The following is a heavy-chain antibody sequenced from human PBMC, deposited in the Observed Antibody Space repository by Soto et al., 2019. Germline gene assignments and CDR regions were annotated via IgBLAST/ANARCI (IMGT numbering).Heavy chain of an antibody. D-gene: IGHD3-22*01. J-gene: IGHJ5*02. CDR1: GGSISSGNFY. CDR2: FYYTGST. CDR3: ARPIEGGSSGYHH. V-gene: IGHV4-39*01. Sequence: SETLSLTCTVSGGSISSGNFYWAWIRQPPGKGLEWIGSFYYTGSTYYTPSLKSRATIFVDTSKNQIFLKLSSVTAAGTAVYYCARPIEGGSSGYHHWGQGTLVTVSS.